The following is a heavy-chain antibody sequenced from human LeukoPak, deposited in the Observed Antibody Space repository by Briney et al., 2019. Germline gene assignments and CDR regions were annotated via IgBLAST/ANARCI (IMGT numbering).Heavy chain of an antibody. CDR3: ATTDTTCY. CDR2: IHYSGST. Sequence: SETLSLTCAVYGGSFSGYYWSWIRQPPGKGLEWIGSIHYSGSTNYNPSLKSRVTISVDTSKNQFSLKLSSVTAADTAVYYCATTDTTCYWGQGTLVTVSS. J-gene: IGHJ4*02. CDR1: GGSFSGYY. D-gene: IGHD1-14*01. V-gene: IGHV4-34*01.